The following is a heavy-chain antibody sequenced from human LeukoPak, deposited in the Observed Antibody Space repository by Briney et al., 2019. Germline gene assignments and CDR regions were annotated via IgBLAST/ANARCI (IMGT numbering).Heavy chain of an antibody. CDR2: INHSGST. J-gene: IGHJ4*02. D-gene: IGHD5-12*01. CDR3: ARGSWRASLSRRSGYDPVGFDY. Sequence: SETLSLTCAVYGGSFSGYYWSWIRQPPGEGLEWIGEINHSGSTNYNPSLKSRVTISVDTSKNQFSLKLSSVPAADTAVYYCARGSWRASLSRRSGYDPVGFDYWGQGTLVTVSS. V-gene: IGHV4-34*01. CDR1: GGSFSGYY.